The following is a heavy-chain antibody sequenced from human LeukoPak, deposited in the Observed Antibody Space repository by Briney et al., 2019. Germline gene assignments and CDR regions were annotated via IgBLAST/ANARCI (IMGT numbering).Heavy chain of an antibody. J-gene: IGHJ6*03. V-gene: IGHV4-59*01. CDR3: ARVYGSGSYYNGYYYYYMDV. CDR1: SYSINSNYY. CDR2: IYYSGST. Sequence: PSETLSLTCSVSSYSINSNYYWSWIRQPPGKGLEWIGYIYYSGSTNYNPSLKSRVTISVDTSKNQFSLKLSSVTAADTAVYYCARVYGSGSYYNGYYYYYMDVWGKGTTVTISS. D-gene: IGHD3-10*01.